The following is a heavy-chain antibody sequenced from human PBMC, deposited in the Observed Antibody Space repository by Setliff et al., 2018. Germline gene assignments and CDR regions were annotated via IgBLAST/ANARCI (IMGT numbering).Heavy chain of an antibody. D-gene: IGHD3-3*01. J-gene: IGHJ6*04. CDR2: LNPSSGDT. CDR3: ARGRTRTSTIFGIVSLSS. Sequence: RASVKVSCKASGYPFTSYDIHWLRLTSGQGLEWMGWLNPSSGDTGFATKFQGRVTVTRDTSISTAYMEPSSLTSEDTAVYYCARGRTRTSTIFGIVSLSSWGDGTTVTVSS. CDR1: GYPFTSYD. V-gene: IGHV1-8*02.